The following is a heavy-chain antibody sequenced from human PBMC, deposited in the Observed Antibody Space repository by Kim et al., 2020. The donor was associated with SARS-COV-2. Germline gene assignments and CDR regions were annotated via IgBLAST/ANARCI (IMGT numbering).Heavy chain of an antibody. CDR3: HVEYSSSSAYGFDP. D-gene: IGHD6-6*01. Sequence: AQKFQGRVTITADESTSTAYMELSSLRSEDTAVYYCHVEYSSSSAYGFDPWGQGTLVTVSS. J-gene: IGHJ5*02. V-gene: IGHV1-69*01.